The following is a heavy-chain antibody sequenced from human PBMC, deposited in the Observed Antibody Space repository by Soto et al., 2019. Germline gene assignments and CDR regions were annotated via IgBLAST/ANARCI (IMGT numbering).Heavy chain of an antibody. J-gene: IGHJ6*02. CDR1: GFTFSNAW. Sequence: GGSLRLSCAASGFTFSNAWMSWVRQAPGKGLEWVGRIKSKTDGGTTDYAAPVKGRFTISRDDSKNTLYLQMNSLRDEDTAVYYCAREVKSRIQLWLRSYYGMDVWGQGTTVTVSS. CDR2: IKSKTDGGTT. CDR3: AREVKSRIQLWLRSYYGMDV. V-gene: IGHV3-15*01. D-gene: IGHD5-18*01.